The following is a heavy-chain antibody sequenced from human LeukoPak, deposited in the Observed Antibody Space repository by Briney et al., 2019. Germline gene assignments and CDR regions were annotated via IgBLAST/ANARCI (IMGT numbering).Heavy chain of an antibody. J-gene: IGHJ4*02. CDR2: IYTSGST. Sequence: TSETLSLTCAVYGGSFSGYYWSWIRQPAGKGLEWIGRIYTSGSTNYNASLKSRVTMSVDTSKNQFSLKLNSVTAADTAVYYCARAYGDHADYWGQGILVTVSS. D-gene: IGHD4-17*01. CDR3: ARAYGDHADY. CDR1: GGSFSGYY. V-gene: IGHV4-59*10.